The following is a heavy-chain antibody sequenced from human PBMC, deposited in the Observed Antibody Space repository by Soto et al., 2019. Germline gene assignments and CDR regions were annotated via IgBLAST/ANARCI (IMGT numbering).Heavy chain of an antibody. D-gene: IGHD2-21*01. CDR1: GGSISIYY. CDR2: MYYGGRT. J-gene: IGHJ5*02. CDR3: AGGPPSPFMVRSGRGPCFAP. Sequence: PSETLSLTCTVSGGSISIYYWSWIRQPPGKGLEWIGYMYYGGRTNYNPSLKSRVTISVDTSKMQVSQQLRSVTAAAPAVYFCAGGPPSPFMVRSGRGPCFAPGGQGTL. V-gene: IGHV4-59*08.